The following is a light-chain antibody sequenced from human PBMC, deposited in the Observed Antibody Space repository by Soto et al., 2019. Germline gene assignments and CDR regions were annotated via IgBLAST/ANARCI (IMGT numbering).Light chain of an antibody. CDR3: QQSHSAPLT. J-gene: IGKJ4*01. CDR1: QSISNH. CDR2: GAS. Sequence: DVRMTQFPSSVSASVGDRVIITCQAGQSISNHLNWYQQKPGKAPKLLIYGASALGSEVPTRFSGSGSGTEFTLTISSLQPEALGTYYCQQSHSAPLTFAGGTKVEIK. V-gene: IGKV1-39*01.